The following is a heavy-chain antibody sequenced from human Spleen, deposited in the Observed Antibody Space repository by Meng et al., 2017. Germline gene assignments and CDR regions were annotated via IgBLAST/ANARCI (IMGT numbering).Heavy chain of an antibody. CDR1: GYNFPDYY. CDR3: ARERPNACWFDP. V-gene: IGHV1-46*01. J-gene: IGHJ5*02. Sequence: QVQPVQSGAEVNKPGASVKVSCKPSGYNFPDYYIPWVRRAPGQGLEWLGTINPANGDINYAPKFQGRVTMTRDTSTSTVYMELSSLTSDDTAVYYCARERPNACWFDPWGQGTLVTVSS. CDR2: INPANGDI.